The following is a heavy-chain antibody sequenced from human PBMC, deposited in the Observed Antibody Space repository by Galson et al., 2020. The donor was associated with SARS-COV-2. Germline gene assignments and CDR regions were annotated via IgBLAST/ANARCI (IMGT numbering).Heavy chain of an antibody. CDR3: ARQAKSGSAVGMDV. Sequence: GESLKISCEASGFTFSSYEFNWVRQAPGKGLEWISYITDSGSRTYYADSVKGRFTISRDNAKNSVYVQLNSLRAEDTAVYYCARQAKSGSAVGMDVWGQGTTVTVSS. CDR2: ITDSGSRT. V-gene: IGHV3-48*03. D-gene: IGHD1-26*01. J-gene: IGHJ6*02. CDR1: GFTFSSYE.